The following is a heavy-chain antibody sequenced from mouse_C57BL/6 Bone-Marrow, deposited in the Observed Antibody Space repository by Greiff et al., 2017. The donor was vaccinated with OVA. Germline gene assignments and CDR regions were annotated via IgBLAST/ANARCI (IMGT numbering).Heavy chain of an antibody. Sequence: EVQLKESGPGLVKPSQSLSLTCSVTGYSITSGYYWNWIRQFPGNKLEWMGYISYDGSNNYNPSLKNRISITRDTSKNQFFLKLNSVTTEDTATYYCARDPQLDFDYWGQGTTLTVSS. J-gene: IGHJ2*01. CDR3: ARDPQLDFDY. D-gene: IGHD4-1*02. CDR2: ISYDGSN. CDR1: GYSITSGYY. V-gene: IGHV3-6*01.